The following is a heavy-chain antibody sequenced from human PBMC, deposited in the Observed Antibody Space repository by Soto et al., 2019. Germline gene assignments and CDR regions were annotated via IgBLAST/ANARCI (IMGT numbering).Heavy chain of an antibody. D-gene: IGHD2-2*01. CDR3: ARAGLQLRPDYYLDY. CDR2: IYYSGST. CDR1: GGSISSGGYY. Sequence: SETLSLTCTVSGGSISSGGYYWSWIRQHPGKGLEWIGYIYYSGSTYYNPSLKSRVTISVDTSKNQFSLKLSSVTAADAAVFYCARAGLQLRPDYYLDYWGQGTLVTVSS. V-gene: IGHV4-31*03. J-gene: IGHJ4*02.